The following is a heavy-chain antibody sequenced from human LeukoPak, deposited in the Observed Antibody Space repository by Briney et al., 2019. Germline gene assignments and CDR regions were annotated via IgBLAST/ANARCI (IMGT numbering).Heavy chain of an antibody. V-gene: IGHV3-23*01. CDR1: GFTFSYYA. CDR2: ISGSGGST. Sequence: PGGSLRLSCAAPGFTFSYYAMTWLRQAPGKGLEWVSGISGSGGSTYYPDSVKGRFTISRDNSKNTLYLQMNSLRAEDTAVYYCAKGGGTESRYMDVWGQGTTVTVSS. J-gene: IGHJ6*02. D-gene: IGHD3-16*01. CDR3: AKGGGTESRYMDV.